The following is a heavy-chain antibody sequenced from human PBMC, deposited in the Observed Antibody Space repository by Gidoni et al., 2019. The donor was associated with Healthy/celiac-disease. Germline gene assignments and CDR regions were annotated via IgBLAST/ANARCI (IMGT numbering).Heavy chain of an antibody. CDR2: ISGSGGST. V-gene: IGHV3-23*01. D-gene: IGHD3-3*01. J-gene: IGHJ6*02. CDR1: GFTLSSYA. Sequence: EVQLLASGGGLVQPGGSLSLSCAASGFTLSSYAMRWVRQAPGKGLEWVSAISGSGGSTYYADAVKGRFTISRDNSKNTLYLQMNSLRAEDTAVYYCAKGIRFLEWPYYYGMDVWGQGTTVTVSS. CDR3: AKGIRFLEWPYYYGMDV.